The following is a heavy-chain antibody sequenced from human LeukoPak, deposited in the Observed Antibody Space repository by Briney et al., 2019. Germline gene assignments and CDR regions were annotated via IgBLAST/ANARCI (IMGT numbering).Heavy chain of an antibody. D-gene: IGHD1-26*01. CDR2: IYSGGNT. Sequence: GGSLRLSCAASGVTVSSNYMNWVRQAPGKGLEWVSIIYSGGNTYYADSVKGRFTISRDNSKNTLYLQMNSLRAEDTAVYYCARDPSGSYYSTFDYWGQGTLVTVSS. CDR3: ARDPSGSYYSTFDY. V-gene: IGHV3-66*01. J-gene: IGHJ4*02. CDR1: GVTVSSNY.